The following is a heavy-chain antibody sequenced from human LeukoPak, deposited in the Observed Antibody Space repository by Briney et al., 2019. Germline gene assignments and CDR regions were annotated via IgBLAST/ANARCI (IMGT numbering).Heavy chain of an antibody. CDR2: IYYSGST. V-gene: IGHV4-30-4*08. Sequence: SETLSLTCTVSGGSISSGDYYWRWIRQPPGKGLEWIGYIYYSGSTYYNPSLKSRVTISVDTSKNQFSLKLSSVTAADTAVYYCARVGTVVRPFFDYWGQGTLVTVSS. J-gene: IGHJ4*02. CDR3: ARVGTVVRPFFDY. D-gene: IGHD4-23*01. CDR1: GGSISSGDYY.